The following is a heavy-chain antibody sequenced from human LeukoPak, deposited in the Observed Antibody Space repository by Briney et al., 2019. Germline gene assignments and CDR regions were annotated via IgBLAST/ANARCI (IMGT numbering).Heavy chain of an antibody. CDR3: ARDKTMYDFWSGYYSYYYYYMDV. D-gene: IGHD3-3*01. J-gene: IGHJ6*03. CDR1: GYTFTGYY. CDR2: INPNSGGT. Sequence: ASVEVSCKASGYTFTGYYMHWVRQAPGQGLEWMGWINPNSGGTNYAQKFQGRVTMTRDTSISTAYMELSRLRSDDTAVYYCARDKTMYDFWSGYYSYYYYYMDVWGKGTTVTVSS. V-gene: IGHV1-2*02.